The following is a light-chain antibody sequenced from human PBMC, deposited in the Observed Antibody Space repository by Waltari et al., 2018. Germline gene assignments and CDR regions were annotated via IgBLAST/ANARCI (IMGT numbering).Light chain of an antibody. CDR1: GTNIGAGYH. V-gene: IGLV1-40*01. Sequence: QPVLTQPPPASGATGQRVTISCTGSGTNIGAGYHVHSYQPPPGTATQLLIIVNGNRPSGVPDRFSGSKSGTSASLAITGLQPEDEADYYCQSYDSSLTGSVFGGGTKVTVL. CDR3: QSYDSSLTGSV. CDR2: VNG. J-gene: IGLJ2*01.